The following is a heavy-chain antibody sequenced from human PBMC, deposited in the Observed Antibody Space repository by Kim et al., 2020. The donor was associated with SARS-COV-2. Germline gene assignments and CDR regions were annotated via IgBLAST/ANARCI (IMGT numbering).Heavy chain of an antibody. CDR3: ATGRMYSSSWNY. V-gene: IGHV4-34*01. J-gene: IGHJ4*02. D-gene: IGHD6-13*01. Sequence: NYNPSLKSRVTISVDTSKNQFSLKLSSVTAADTAVYYCATGRMYSSSWNYWGQGTLVTVSS.